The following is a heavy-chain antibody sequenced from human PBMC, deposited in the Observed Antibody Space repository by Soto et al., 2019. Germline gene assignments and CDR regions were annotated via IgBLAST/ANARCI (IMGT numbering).Heavy chain of an antibody. J-gene: IGHJ5*02. D-gene: IGHD1-1*01. V-gene: IGHV1-69*01. CDR1: GGTFSSFA. CDR3: ARAWELARGRFDP. CDR2: IIPIFGTA. Sequence: QVQLVQSGAEVKKPGSSVKVSCKASGGTFSSFAISWVRQAPGQGLEWMGGIIPIFGTANFAQKFQGRVTIAADESTSTAYMQLSSLRSEDTAVYYCARAWELARGRFDPWGQGTPVTVSS.